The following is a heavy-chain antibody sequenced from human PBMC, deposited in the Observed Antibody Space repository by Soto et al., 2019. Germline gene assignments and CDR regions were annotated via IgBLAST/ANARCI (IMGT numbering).Heavy chain of an antibody. Sequence: QVQLVESGGGVVQPGRSLRLSCAASGFTFSSYGMHWVRQAPGKGLEWVAVIPYDGSNKYYADSVKGRFTISRDNSKNTLYLQMNSLKAEDTAVYYCAKGGLVIDYWGQGTLVTVSS. D-gene: IGHD3-9*01. V-gene: IGHV3-30*18. J-gene: IGHJ4*02. CDR1: GFTFSSYG. CDR2: IPYDGSNK. CDR3: AKGGLVIDY.